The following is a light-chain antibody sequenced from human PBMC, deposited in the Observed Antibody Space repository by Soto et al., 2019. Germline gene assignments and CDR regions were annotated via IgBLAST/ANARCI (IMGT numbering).Light chain of an antibody. V-gene: IGKV3-20*01. CDR2: GAS. CDR3: QQYGGSPIT. J-gene: IGKJ5*01. CDR1: QSVTTR. Sequence: IVLTQSPGTLSLSPGERVTLSCRASQSVTTRLAWYQHKPGQAPTLLMSGASTRASGVPVRFSGSGSGTDFTLTITRLEPEDVALDYCQQYGGSPITFGLGTRLEIK.